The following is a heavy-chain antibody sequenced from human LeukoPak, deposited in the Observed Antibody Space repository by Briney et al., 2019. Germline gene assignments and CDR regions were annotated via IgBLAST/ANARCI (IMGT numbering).Heavy chain of an antibody. CDR3: ARDTTGYSYGRYYYYGMDV. CDR1: GGSFSGYY. J-gene: IGHJ6*02. CDR2: INHSGST. V-gene: IGHV4-34*01. D-gene: IGHD5-18*01. Sequence: SETLSLTCAVYGGSFSGYYWSWIRQPPGKGLEWIGEINHSGSTNYNPSLKSRVTISVDTFKNQFSLKLSSVTAADTAVFYCARDTTGYSYGRYYYYGMDVWGQGTTVTVSS.